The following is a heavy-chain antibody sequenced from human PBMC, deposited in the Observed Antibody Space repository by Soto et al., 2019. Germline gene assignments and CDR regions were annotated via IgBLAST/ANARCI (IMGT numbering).Heavy chain of an antibody. CDR2: IRSKANRYAT. V-gene: IGHV3-73*01. CDR3: TKGGYLAAFDI. Sequence: EVQLVESGGGLVQPGGSLKLSCAASGFTFSGSAMHWVRQASGKGLEWVGRIRSKANRYATAYAASVEGRFTISRDDSKNTAYLQMNSLKTEDTAVYYCTKGGYLAAFDIWGQGTMVTVSS. J-gene: IGHJ3*02. CDR1: GFTFSGSA. D-gene: IGHD3-22*01.